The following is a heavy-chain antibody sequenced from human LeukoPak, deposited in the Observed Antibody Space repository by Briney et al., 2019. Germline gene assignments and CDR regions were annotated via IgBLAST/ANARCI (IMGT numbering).Heavy chain of an antibody. CDR3: ARGGCSSTSCSSYDWFDP. V-gene: IGHV4-34*01. CDR2: INHSGST. J-gene: IGHJ5*02. CDR1: GGSFSGYY. Sequence: SETLSLTCAVYGGSFSGYYWSWIRQPPGKGLGWIGEINHSGSTNYNPSLKSRVTISVDTSKNQFSLKLSSVTAADTAVYYCARGGCSSTSCSSYDWFDPWGQGTLVTVSS. D-gene: IGHD2-2*01.